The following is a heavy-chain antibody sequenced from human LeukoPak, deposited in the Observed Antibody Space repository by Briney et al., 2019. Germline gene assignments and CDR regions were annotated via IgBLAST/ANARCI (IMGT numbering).Heavy chain of an antibody. V-gene: IGHV1-8*01. Sequence: ASVTVSCKASGYTFTSYDINWVRQAPGQGSEWMGWMNPNSGNTGYAQKFQGRVTMTRNTSISTAYMELSSLRSEDTAVYYCARGQQLGYYYYYYMDVWGKGTTVTVS. CDR3: ARGQQLGYYYYYYMDV. CDR2: MNPNSGNT. CDR1: GYTFTSYD. D-gene: IGHD6-13*01. J-gene: IGHJ6*03.